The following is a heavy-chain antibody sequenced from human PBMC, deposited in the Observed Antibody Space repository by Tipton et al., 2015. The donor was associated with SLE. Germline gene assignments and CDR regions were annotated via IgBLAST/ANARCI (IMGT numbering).Heavy chain of an antibody. CDR2: IYYSGST. J-gene: IGHJ4*02. CDR1: GGSISSSSYY. CDR3: ARDRGYYDG. D-gene: IGHD3-22*01. Sequence: TLSLTCTVSGGSISSSSYYWSWIRQPPGKGLEWIGYIYYSGSTNYNPSLKSRVTISVDTSKNQFSLKLSSVTAADTAVYYCARDRGYYDGWGQGTLVTVSS. V-gene: IGHV4-61*01.